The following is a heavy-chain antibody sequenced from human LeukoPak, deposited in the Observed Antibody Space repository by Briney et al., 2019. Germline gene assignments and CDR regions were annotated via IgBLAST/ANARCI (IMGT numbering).Heavy chain of an antibody. CDR1: GFTFDDYA. Sequence: GGSLRLSCAASGFTFDDYAMHWVRQAPGKGLEWVSLISWDGGSTYYADSVKGRFTISRDNSKNSLYLQMNSLRAEDTALYYCAKEGSATRMLTDYYYYMDVWGKGTTVTVSS. CDR2: ISWDGGST. D-gene: IGHD2-15*01. V-gene: IGHV3-43D*03. J-gene: IGHJ6*03. CDR3: AKEGSATRMLTDYYYYMDV.